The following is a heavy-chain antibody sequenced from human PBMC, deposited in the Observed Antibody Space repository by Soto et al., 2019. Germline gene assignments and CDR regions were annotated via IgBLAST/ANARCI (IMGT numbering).Heavy chain of an antibody. Sequence: SETLSLTCTVSGASISSGDYYWSWIRQPPGKRLERIGYIYYRGDTYYNPSLKSRLSMSVDTSKNQSLLKLSSVTATATAVYYCASAFYDRSGYYGALGYWGQGTLVTVSS. D-gene: IGHD3-22*01. J-gene: IGHJ4*02. CDR1: GASISSGDYY. V-gene: IGHV4-30-4*01. CDR3: ASAFYDRSGYYGALGY. CDR2: IYYRGDT.